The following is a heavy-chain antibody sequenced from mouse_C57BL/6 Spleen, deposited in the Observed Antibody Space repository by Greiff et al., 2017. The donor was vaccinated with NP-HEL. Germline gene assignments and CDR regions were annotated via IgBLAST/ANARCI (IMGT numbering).Heavy chain of an antibody. D-gene: IGHD3-2*02. CDR2: IDPSDSYT. V-gene: IGHV1-59*01. Sequence: QVQLQQPGAELVRPGTSVKLSCKASGYTFTSYWMHWVKQRPGQGLEWIGVIDPSDSYTNYNQKFKGKATLTVDTSSSTAYMQLSSLTSEDSAVDYCARKAAQATLFGDYWGQGTTLTVSS. J-gene: IGHJ2*01. CDR1: GYTFTSYW. CDR3: ARKAAQATLFGDY.